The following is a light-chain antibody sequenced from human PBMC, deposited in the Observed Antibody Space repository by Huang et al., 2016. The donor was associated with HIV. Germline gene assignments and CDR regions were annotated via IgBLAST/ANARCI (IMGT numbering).Light chain of an antibody. CDR1: QDISNY. CDR2: DAS. Sequence: DIQMTQFPSSLSASVGDRVTITCQASQDISNYLNWYQQEPGKAPELLIYDASNLETGGPSRFSGSGSGTYFTLTISSLQPEDTATYYCQQYDNVPYTFGQGTKLEIK. V-gene: IGKV1-33*01. CDR3: QQYDNVPYT. J-gene: IGKJ2*01.